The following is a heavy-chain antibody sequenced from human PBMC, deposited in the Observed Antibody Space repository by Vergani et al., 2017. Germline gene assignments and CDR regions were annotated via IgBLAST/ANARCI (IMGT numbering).Heavy chain of an antibody. CDR3: AGGIVEGGNPYYYYGMDV. J-gene: IGHJ6*02. CDR1: GGTFSSYS. D-gene: IGHD4-23*01. Sequence: QVQLVQSGAEVKKPGSSVKVSCKASGGTFSSYSISWVRQAPGQGLEWMGGIIPIFGTANYAQKFQGRVTITADESTSTAYMELSSLRSEDTAVYYCAGGIVEGGNPYYYYGMDVWGQGTTVTVSS. CDR2: IIPIFGTA. V-gene: IGHV1-69*01.